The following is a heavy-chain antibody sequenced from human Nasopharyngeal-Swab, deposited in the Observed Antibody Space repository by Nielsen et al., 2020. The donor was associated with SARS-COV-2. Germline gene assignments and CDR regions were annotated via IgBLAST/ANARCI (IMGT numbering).Heavy chain of an antibody. CDR2: IIPIFGRA. V-gene: IGHV1-69*06. J-gene: IGHJ6*02. Sequence: WVRQAPGQGLEWMGGIIPIFGRANYAQKFQGRVTITADKSTSTAYMELSSLRSEDTAVYYCARTVDIVATISWAGYYYYGMDVWGQGTTVTVSS. D-gene: IGHD5-12*01. CDR3: ARTVDIVATISWAGYYYYGMDV.